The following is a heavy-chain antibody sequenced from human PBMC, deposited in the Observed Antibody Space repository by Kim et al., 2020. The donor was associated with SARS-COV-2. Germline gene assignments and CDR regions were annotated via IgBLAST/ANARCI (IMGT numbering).Heavy chain of an antibody. D-gene: IGHD6-19*01. CDR1: GFTFSSYA. CDR2: ISGSGGST. J-gene: IGHJ6*02. Sequence: GGSLRLSCAASGFTFSSYAMSWVRQAPGKGLEWVSAISGSGGSTYYADSVKGRFTISRDNSKNTLYLQMNSLRAEDTAVYYCAKSEYSSGWYPGYYYYGMDVWGQGTTVTVSS. CDR3: AKSEYSSGWYPGYYYYGMDV. V-gene: IGHV3-23*01.